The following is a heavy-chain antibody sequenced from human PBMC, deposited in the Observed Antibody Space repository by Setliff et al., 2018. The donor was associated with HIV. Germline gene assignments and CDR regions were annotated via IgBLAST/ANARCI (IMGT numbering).Heavy chain of an antibody. CDR3: ASSMPKYSSRGGI. V-gene: IGHV4-59*11. J-gene: IGHJ3*02. CDR2: INQSENT. D-gene: IGHD6-6*01. Sequence: SETLSLTCTVSGGSMNIHYWSWIRQPPGKGLEWIGEINQSENTNYNPSLKSRVTISADPSKNQFSLKLSSVTAADTAVYYCASSMPKYSSRGGIWGQGTMVTVSS. CDR1: GGSMNIHY.